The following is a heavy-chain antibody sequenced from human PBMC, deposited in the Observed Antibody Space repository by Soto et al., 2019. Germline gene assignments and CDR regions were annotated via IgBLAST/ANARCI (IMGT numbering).Heavy chain of an antibody. CDR1: GHTFTGYY. CDR2: INHNSGGT. D-gene: IGHD2-2*01. Sequence: QVQPVQSGAEVKKPGASVKISCKASGHTFTGYYIHWVRQSPGQGLEWMGWINHNSGGTDYGQKFQGSATMTSDTSNREVYRELTRVRSADTSVYYWARGKAIDAEIYNWCDPWGQGTLVTVSS. CDR3: ARGKAIDAEIYNWCDP. V-gene: IGHV1-2*02. J-gene: IGHJ5*02.